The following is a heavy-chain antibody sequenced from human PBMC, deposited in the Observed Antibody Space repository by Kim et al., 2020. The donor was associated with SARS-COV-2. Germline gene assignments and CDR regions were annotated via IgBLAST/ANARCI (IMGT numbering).Heavy chain of an antibody. CDR1: GGSFSGYY. CDR3: ARGPQWLRQFDY. Sequence: SETLSLTCAVYGGSFSGYYWSWIRQPPGKGLEWIGEINHSGSTNYNPSLKSRVTISVDTSKNQFSLKLSSVTAADTAVYYCARGPQWLRQFDYWGQGTLVTVSS. CDR2: INHSGST. V-gene: IGHV4-34*01. D-gene: IGHD5-12*01. J-gene: IGHJ4*02.